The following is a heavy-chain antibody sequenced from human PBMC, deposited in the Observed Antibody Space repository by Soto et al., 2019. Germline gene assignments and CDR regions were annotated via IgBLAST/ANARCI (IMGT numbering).Heavy chain of an antibody. Sequence: QVQLQESGPGLVKTSETLSLTCTVSGGSISDHYYMWIRQSPGKGLEYIGYIHNGGSTNYNPSLKSRVIISVDTSKNPFSLKLTSVTAADTAVYYCATRFYPSGVLFDYWGQGTPVTVSS. V-gene: IGHV4-59*11. J-gene: IGHJ4*02. D-gene: IGHD3-10*01. CDR3: ATRFYPSGVLFDY. CDR2: IHNGGST. CDR1: GGSISDHY.